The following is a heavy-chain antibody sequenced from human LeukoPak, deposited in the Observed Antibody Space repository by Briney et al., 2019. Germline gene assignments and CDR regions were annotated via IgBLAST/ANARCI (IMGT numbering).Heavy chain of an antibody. CDR3: AHHPFYCSGTNCHPP. Sequence: PGGSLRLSCAVSGFTFNSIGMHWVRQAPGKMLEWVGFIGLDESNRNYVESVKGRFTISRDNSKHTFYLQMNSLRAEDTAVYYSAHHPFYCSGTNCHPPWGQGALVTVSS. CDR1: GFTFNSIG. J-gene: IGHJ5*02. CDR2: IGLDESNR. D-gene: IGHD2-2*01. V-gene: IGHV3-30*02.